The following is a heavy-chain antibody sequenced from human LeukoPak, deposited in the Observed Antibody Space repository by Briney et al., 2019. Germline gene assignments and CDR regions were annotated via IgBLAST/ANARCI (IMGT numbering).Heavy chain of an antibody. CDR2: IIPILGIA. V-gene: IGHV1-69*04. CDR3: ARDSSGWYLGGNFDY. Sequence: SVKVSCKASGGTFSSYAISWVRQAPEQGLEWMGRIIPILGIANYAQKFQGRVTITADKSTSTAYMELSSLRSEDTAVYYCARDSSGWYLGGNFDYWGQGTLVTVSS. CDR1: GGTFSSYA. J-gene: IGHJ4*02. D-gene: IGHD6-19*01.